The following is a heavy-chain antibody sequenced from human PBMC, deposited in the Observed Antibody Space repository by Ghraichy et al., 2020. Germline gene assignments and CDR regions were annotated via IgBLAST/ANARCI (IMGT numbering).Heavy chain of an antibody. V-gene: IGHV4-61*01. J-gene: IGHJ6*02. CDR1: GGSVSSGSYY. D-gene: IGHD3-9*01. Sequence: SETLSLTCTVSGGSVSSGSYYWSWIRQPPGKGLEWIGYIYYSGSTNYNPSLKSRVTISVDTSKNQFSLKLSSVTAADTAVYYCARDILTDMDVWGQGTTVTVSS. CDR2: IYYSGST. CDR3: ARDILTDMDV.